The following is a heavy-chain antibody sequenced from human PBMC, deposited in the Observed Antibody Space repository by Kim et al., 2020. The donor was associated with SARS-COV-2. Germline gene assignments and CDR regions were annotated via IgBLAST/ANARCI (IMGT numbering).Heavy chain of an antibody. Sequence: SETLSLTCTVSGGSISSNYWSWIRQPPGKGLEWIGYIYYSGSTNYNPSLKSRVTISVDTSKNQFSLKLSSVTAADTAVYYCARHRYYYDSSGYDAFDIWGQGTMVTVSS. CDR2: IYYSGST. J-gene: IGHJ3*02. CDR3: ARHRYYYDSSGYDAFDI. D-gene: IGHD3-22*01. V-gene: IGHV4-59*08. CDR1: GGSISSNY.